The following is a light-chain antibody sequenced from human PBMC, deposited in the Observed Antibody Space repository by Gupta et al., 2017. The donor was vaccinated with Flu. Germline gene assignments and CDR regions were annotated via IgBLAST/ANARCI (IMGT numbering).Light chain of an antibody. J-gene: IGLJ2*01. CDR3: ATWIDALSGPV. Sequence: TFSLPCSGGSSSIGSATVDWYQPVPGMAPNLLIFANNQRPAGVPGRFSGSKSGTSASLAISGLQPEDEADYYCATWIDALSGPVFGGGTKLVVL. V-gene: IGLV1-44*01. CDR2: ANN. CDR1: SSSIGSAT.